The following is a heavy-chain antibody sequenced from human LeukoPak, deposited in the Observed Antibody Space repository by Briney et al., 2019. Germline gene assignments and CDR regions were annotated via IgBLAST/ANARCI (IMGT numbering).Heavy chain of an antibody. CDR2: INPTNGFA. Sequence: AASVTVSCKASGYTLTDHYMHWLRQTRGHGLEWMGWINPTNGFAVYGQAFQGRVTMTRGTSISTVYMELTNLRSDDTGVYYGAKEGYSNGPDPWGPGSLVTVSS. CDR1: GYTLTDHY. CDR3: AKEGYSNGPDP. D-gene: IGHD5-12*01. V-gene: IGHV1-2*02. J-gene: IGHJ5*02.